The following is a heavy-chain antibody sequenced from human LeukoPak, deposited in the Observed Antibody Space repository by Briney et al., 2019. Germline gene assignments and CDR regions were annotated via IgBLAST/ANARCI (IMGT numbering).Heavy chain of an antibody. CDR1: GFTFSTYR. CDR2: IKQDGSEK. Sequence: AGGSLRLSCAASGFTFSTYRMSWVRQAPGKGLEWVANIKQDGSEKYYVDSVKGRFTISRDNAKNSLYLQMNSLRAEDTAVYYCARGVGNFRYFFDYWGQGTLVTVSS. D-gene: IGHD2/OR15-2a*01. CDR3: ARGVGNFRYFFDY. V-gene: IGHV3-7*01. J-gene: IGHJ4*02.